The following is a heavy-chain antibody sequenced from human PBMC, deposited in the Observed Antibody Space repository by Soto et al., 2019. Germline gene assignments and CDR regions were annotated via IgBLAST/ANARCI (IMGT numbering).Heavy chain of an antibody. CDR1: GGSISSYY. CDR3: ARVQVQLPRYIDY. D-gene: IGHD5-18*01. Sequence: KPSETLSLTCTVSGGSISSYYWSWIRQPPGKGLEWIGYIYYSGNTNYNPSLQSRVTISVDTSKNQFSLKLNSVTAADTAVYYCARVQVQLPRYIDYWGQGTLVTVSS. CDR2: IYYSGNT. V-gene: IGHV4-59*01. J-gene: IGHJ4*02.